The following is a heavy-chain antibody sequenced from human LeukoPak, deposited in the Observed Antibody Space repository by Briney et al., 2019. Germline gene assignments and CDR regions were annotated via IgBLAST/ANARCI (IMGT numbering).Heavy chain of an antibody. CDR1: GGSISSSNW. Sequence: PSETLSLTCAVSGGSISSSNWWSWVRQPPGKGLEWIGEIYHSGSTNYNPSLKSRVTISVDKSKNQFSLKLSSVTAADTAVYYCARVALYDSSGYNYFDYWGQGTLVTVSS. J-gene: IGHJ4*02. CDR3: ARVALYDSSGYNYFDY. D-gene: IGHD3-22*01. CDR2: IYHSGST. V-gene: IGHV4-4*02.